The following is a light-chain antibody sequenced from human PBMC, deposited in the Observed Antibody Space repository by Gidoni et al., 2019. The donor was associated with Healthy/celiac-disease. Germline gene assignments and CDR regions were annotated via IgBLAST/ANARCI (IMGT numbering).Light chain of an antibody. CDR1: SSDVGGYNS. CDR3: SSYTSSSTVV. V-gene: IGLV2-14*01. CDR2: EVR. J-gene: IGLJ2*01. Sequence: QPALTQPASVSGSPGQSITISCTGTSSDVGGYNSVSWYQPHPGQAPKLMIYEVRNRPSGVSNRFSGSKSGNTASLTISGLQAEDEADDYCSSYTSSSTVVFGGGTKLTVL.